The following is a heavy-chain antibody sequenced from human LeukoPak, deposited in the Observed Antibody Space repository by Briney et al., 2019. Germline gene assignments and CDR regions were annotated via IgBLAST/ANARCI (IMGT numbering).Heavy chain of an antibody. CDR2: ISPDGSKQ. CDR1: GFTFSSYG. D-gene: IGHD3-16*01. J-gene: IGHJ4*02. V-gene: IGHV3-30*03. CDR3: ARDSRLSRWRGTSDY. Sequence: PGRSLSLSCAASGFTFSSYGMHWVRQAPGKGLEWVAVISPDGSKQHHAESVKGRFTISRDNSKNTLYLQMNSLRAEDTSVYYCARDSRLSRWRGTSDYWGQGTLVTVSS.